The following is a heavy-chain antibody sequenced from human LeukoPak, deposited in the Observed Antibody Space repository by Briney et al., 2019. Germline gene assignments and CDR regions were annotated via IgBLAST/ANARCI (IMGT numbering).Heavy chain of an antibody. CDR2: ISGSGGST. D-gene: IGHD4-17*01. V-gene: IGHV3-23*01. Sequence: GGSLRLSCAASGFTFSSYAMSWVRQTPGKGLEWVSAISGSGGSTYYADSVKGRFTISRDNSKNTLYLQMNSLRADDTAVYYCARLRDYAYDYWGQGTLVTVSS. CDR1: GFTFSSYA. CDR3: ARLRDYAYDY. J-gene: IGHJ4*02.